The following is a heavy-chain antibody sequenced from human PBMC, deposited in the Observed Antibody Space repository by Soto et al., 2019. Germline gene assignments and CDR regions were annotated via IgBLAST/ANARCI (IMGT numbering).Heavy chain of an antibody. V-gene: IGHV3-23*01. CDR2: INDGGGST. D-gene: IGHD2-15*01. J-gene: IGHJ5*02. CDR3: AKVGGIDGWNWFDH. CDR1: GFTFSSYA. Sequence: EVQLLESGGGLVQPGGSLRLSCAASGFTFSSYAMSWVRQAPGKGLEWVSGINDGGGSTYYADSVKGRFTISRDNSKNTLDLQMNSLRAEDTALYYGAKVGGIDGWNWFDHWGQGTLVIVSS.